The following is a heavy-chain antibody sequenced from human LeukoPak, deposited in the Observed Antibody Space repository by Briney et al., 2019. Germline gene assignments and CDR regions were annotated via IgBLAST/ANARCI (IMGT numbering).Heavy chain of an antibody. J-gene: IGHJ6*02. D-gene: IGHD2-15*01. CDR3: ARAGCSGGSCYPYYYYGMDV. CDR1: AFTFSSYA. CDR2: ISYDGSNK. V-gene: IGHV3-30-3*01. Sequence: PGGSLRLSCAAAAFTFSSYAMHWVRQAPGKGLEWVAVISYDGSNKYYADSVKGRFTISRDNSKNTLYLQMNSLRAEDTAGYYCARAGCSGGSCYPYYYYGMDVWGQGTTVTVSS.